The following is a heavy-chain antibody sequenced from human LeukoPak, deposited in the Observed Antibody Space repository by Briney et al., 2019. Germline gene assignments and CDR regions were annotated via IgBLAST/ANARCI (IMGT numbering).Heavy chain of an antibody. CDR2: IYYSGST. Sequence: PSETLSLTCTVSGGSISSYYWSWIRQPPGKGLEWIGYIYYSGSTNYNPSLKSRVTISVDTSKNQFSLKLSSVTAADTAVYYCARTLRFGEGWFDPWGKGTLVTVSS. D-gene: IGHD3-10*01. CDR3: ARTLRFGEGWFDP. J-gene: IGHJ5*02. CDR1: GGSISSYY. V-gene: IGHV4-59*08.